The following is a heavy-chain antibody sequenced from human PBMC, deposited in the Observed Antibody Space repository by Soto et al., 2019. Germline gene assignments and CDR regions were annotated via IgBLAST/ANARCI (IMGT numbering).Heavy chain of an antibody. CDR2: INPGSGST. D-gene: IGHD3-10*01. Sequence: ASVKVSCKASGYTFTSYYMHWVRQAPGQGLEWMGIINPGSGSTSYAQKFQGRVTITRDTSASTTYMELSSLRSEDTAVYYCARDYYGSGSRYYYGMDVWGQGTTVTVSS. CDR1: GYTFTSYY. V-gene: IGHV1-46*01. J-gene: IGHJ6*02. CDR3: ARDYYGSGSRYYYGMDV.